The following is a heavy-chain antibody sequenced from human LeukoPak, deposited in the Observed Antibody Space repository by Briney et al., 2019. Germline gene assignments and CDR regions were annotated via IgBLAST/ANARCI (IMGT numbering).Heavy chain of an antibody. V-gene: IGHV1-2*02. J-gene: IGHJ6*02. D-gene: IGHD3-10*01. CDR3: ARSFTGSWFGELSDYFGLDV. CDR1: GYTFIDYY. CDR2: THPNSGGT. Sequence: GASVKVSCKASGYTFIDYYIHWVRQAPGQGLEWMGWTHPNSGGTNHGQKFQGRVTMTRDTSGSTAYLELSRLRSDDTAVYYCARSFTGSWFGELSDYFGLDVWGQGTTVTVSS.